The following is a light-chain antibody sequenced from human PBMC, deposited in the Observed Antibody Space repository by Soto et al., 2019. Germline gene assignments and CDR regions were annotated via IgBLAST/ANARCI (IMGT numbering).Light chain of an antibody. J-gene: IGLJ1*01. Sequence: QSALTQSASVSGSPGQSITISCTGTSSDVGSYNHVSWYQQHPGEVPKLIIFNVNDRPSGVSNRFSGSKSGNTASLTISGLQAEDEADYYCGSFTSSTTYVFGTGTKVTVL. CDR1: SSDVGSYNH. CDR3: GSFTSSTTYV. CDR2: NVN. V-gene: IGLV2-14*01.